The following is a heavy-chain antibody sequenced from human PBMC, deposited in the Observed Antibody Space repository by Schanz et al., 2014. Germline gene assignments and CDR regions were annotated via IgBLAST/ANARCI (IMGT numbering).Heavy chain of an antibody. CDR2: VSPYRGDT. D-gene: IGHD6-19*01. CDR3: ARENTAVAGMPRVMDV. V-gene: IGHV1-2*06. J-gene: IGHJ6*02. Sequence: QVLLVQSGAEVKKPGASVKVSCKASGYRFIGYYVHWVRQAPGQGLEWMGRVSPYRGDTNYAQMFQGRGTMTTDTSISTAYMELSRLTSDDTAVFFCARENTAVAGMPRVMDVWGQGTTVTVTS. CDR1: GYRFIGYY.